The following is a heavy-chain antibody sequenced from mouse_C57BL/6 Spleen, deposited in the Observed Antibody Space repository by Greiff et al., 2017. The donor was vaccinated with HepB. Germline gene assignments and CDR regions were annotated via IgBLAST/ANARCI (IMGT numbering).Heavy chain of an antibody. D-gene: IGHD2-2*01. Sequence: VQLQQSGPELVKPGASVKISCKASGYTFTDYYMNWVKQSHGKSLEWIGDINPNNGGTSYNQKFKGKATLTVDKSSSTAYMELRSLTSEDSAVYYCAREGTTMVTSRFAYWGQGTLVTVSA. J-gene: IGHJ3*01. CDR2: INPNNGGT. CDR3: AREGTTMVTSRFAY. V-gene: IGHV1-26*01. CDR1: GYTFTDYY.